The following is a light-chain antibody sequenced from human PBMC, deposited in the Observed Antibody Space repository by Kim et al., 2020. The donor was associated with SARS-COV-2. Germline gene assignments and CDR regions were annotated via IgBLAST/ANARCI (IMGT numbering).Light chain of an antibody. CDR1: QTVSANY. CDR3: QQYGDSPYT. J-gene: IGKJ2*01. Sequence: LPPGGRATLSCRASQTVSANYLAWYQQKRGQAPRLLFYGASSRATGTPDRMTGGGSGTDFTLTISRLEPEDFAVYYCQQYGDSPYTFGQGTKLEI. V-gene: IGKV3-20*01. CDR2: GAS.